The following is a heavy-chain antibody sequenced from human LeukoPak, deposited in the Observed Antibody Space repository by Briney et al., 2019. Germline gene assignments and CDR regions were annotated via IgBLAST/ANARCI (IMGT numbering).Heavy chain of an antibody. Sequence: SETLSLTCAVSGYSISSGYYWCWIRQPPGKGLEWIGSIYHSGSTYYNPSIKSRVTISVDTSKNQFSLKLSSVTAADTAVYYCARSVGYCSGGSCDEGYWGQGTLVTVSS. CDR2: IYHSGST. CDR3: ARSVGYCSGGSCDEGY. J-gene: IGHJ4*02. CDR1: GYSISSGYY. V-gene: IGHV4-38-2*01. D-gene: IGHD2-15*01.